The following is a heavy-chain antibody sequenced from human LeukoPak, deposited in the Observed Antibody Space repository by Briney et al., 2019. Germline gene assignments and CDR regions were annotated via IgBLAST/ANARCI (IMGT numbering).Heavy chain of an antibody. CDR1: GYSFTSYW. CDR3: ARRVPSSGWYNFDY. D-gene: IGHD6-19*01. V-gene: IGHV5-51*01. Sequence: GESLKVSCKGSGYSFTSYWIGWVRQMPGKGLEWMGIIYPGDSDTRYSPSFQGQVTISADKSISTAYLQWSSLKASDTAMYHCARRVPSSGWYNFDYWGQGTLVTVSS. CDR2: IYPGDSDT. J-gene: IGHJ4*02.